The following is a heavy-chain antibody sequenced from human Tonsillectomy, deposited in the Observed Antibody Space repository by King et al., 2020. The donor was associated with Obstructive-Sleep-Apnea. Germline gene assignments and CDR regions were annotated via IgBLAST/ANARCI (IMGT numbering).Heavy chain of an antibody. V-gene: IGHV3-15*01. CDR2: IKSKTDGGTT. CDR1: GFTFSNAW. D-gene: IGHD3-22*01. J-gene: IGHJ3*02. Sequence: VQLVESGGGLVKPGGSLRLSCAASGFTFSNAWMSWVRQAPGKGLEWVGRIKSKTDGGTTDYAAPVKGRFTISRDDSKNTLYLQMNSLKTEDTAVYYCTTELVVVITPDAFDIWGQGTMVTVSS. CDR3: TTELVVVITPDAFDI.